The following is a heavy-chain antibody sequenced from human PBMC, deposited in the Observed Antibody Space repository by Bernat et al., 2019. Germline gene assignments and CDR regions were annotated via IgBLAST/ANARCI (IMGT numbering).Heavy chain of an antibody. CDR2: ISYDGSSK. Sequence: QVQLVESGGGVVQPGRSLRLSCTASGFTFSNYAMHWVRQAPGKGLEWVAVISYDGSSKYNADSVKGRFTISRDSSKNTLYVQMNSLRAEDTAVYYCAKDIGARTRYFGMDVWGRGTTVTVSS. CDR3: AKDIGARTRYFGMDV. CDR1: GFTFSNYA. V-gene: IGHV3-30*18. J-gene: IGHJ6*02. D-gene: IGHD1-7*01.